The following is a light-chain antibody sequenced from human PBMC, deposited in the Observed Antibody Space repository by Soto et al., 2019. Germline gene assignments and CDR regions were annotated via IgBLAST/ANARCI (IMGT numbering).Light chain of an antibody. V-gene: IGKV3-20*01. J-gene: IGKJ1*01. CDR1: QSVSSNS. CDR2: GAS. Sequence: ESVLTQSPGTLSLSPGERATLSCRASQSVSSNSLAWYQQKPGQAPRLLIYGASSRAPGTPDRFSGSGSGTDFTLTISRLEPEDFAVYYWQQFGGSPPSWTFGQGTKVEI. CDR3: QQFGGSPPSWT.